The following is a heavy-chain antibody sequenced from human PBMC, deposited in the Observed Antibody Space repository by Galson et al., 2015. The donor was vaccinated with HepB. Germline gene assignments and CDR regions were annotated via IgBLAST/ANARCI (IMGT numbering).Heavy chain of an antibody. CDR2: INPNSGGT. CDR3: ARPSLPAAILNWFDP. V-gene: IGHV1-2*02. D-gene: IGHD2-2*02. Sequence: SVKVSCMASGYTFTGYYMHWVRQAPGQGLEWMGWINPNSGGTNYAQKFQGRVTMTRDTSISTAYMELSRLRSDDTAVYYCARPSLPAAILNWFDPWGQGTLVTVSS. CDR1: GYTFTGYY. J-gene: IGHJ5*02.